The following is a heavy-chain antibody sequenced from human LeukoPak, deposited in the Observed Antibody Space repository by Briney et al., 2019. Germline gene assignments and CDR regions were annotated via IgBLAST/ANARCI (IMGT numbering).Heavy chain of an antibody. D-gene: IGHD3-10*01. J-gene: IGHJ4*02. CDR1: GFIFSSYE. V-gene: IGHV3-48*03. CDR3: ARDVFGARGVITYFDY. Sequence: GGSLRLSCAASGFIFSSYEMSWVRQAPGKGLEWVSYISSSGRTMYYADSVKGRFTVSRDNAKNSLYLQMNSLRAEDTAVYFCARDVFGARGVITYFDYWGQGTLVTVSS. CDR2: ISSSGRTM.